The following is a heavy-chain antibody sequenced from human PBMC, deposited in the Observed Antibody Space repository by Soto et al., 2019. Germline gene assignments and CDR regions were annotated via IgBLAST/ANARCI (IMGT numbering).Heavy chain of an antibody. CDR2: IHNSGSP. J-gene: IGHJ5*02. V-gene: IGHV4-30-4*01. Sequence: PSETLSLTCSVSGASIYNGGYFWSWIRQSPGKGLEWIGHIHNSGSPYNNPSLKSRVTISADTSMNQFSLALTSVTAADTAMYYCARHNRYSSTWFEGWFDPWGQGTLVTVSS. CDR3: ARHNRYSSTWFEGWFDP. D-gene: IGHD6-13*01. CDR1: GASIYNGGYF.